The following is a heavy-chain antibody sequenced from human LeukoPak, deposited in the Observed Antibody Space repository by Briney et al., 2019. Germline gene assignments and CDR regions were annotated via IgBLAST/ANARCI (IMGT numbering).Heavy chain of an antibody. Sequence: KPSETLSLTCAVSGVSFGRYSWTWIRQSPGKGLECIGEINFSGYTKYNPSLKSRVTMLVDTSKNQFSLKLASVTAADTAIYFCARVGSTPAKFDHWGQGTLVTVSS. D-gene: IGHD2-15*01. V-gene: IGHV4-34*01. J-gene: IGHJ4*02. CDR2: INFSGYT. CDR1: GVSFGRYS. CDR3: ARVGSTPAKFDH.